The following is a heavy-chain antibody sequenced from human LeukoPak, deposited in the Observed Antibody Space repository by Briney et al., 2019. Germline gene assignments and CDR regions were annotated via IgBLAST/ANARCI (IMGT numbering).Heavy chain of an antibody. CDR1: GGTFSGYA. J-gene: IGHJ5*02. D-gene: IGHD5-12*01. CDR3: ARAPVDMVWFDP. V-gene: IGHV1-69*13. Sequence: SVKVSCKASGGTFSGYAISWVRQAPGQGLEWMGGIIPIFGTANYAQKFQGRVTITADESTSTAYMELSSLRSEDTAVYYCARAPVDMVWFDPWGQGTLVTVSS. CDR2: IIPIFGTA.